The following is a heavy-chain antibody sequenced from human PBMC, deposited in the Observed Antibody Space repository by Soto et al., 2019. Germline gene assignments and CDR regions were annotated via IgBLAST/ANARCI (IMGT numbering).Heavy chain of an antibody. Sequence: GVLRLACAASGFTVSSYAMSWVRQAPGKGLEWVSAISGSGGSTYYADSVKGRFTISRDNSKNTLYLQMNSLRAEDTAVYYCAKDASSTHVYNWFDPWGQGTLVTVSS. J-gene: IGHJ5*02. CDR1: GFTVSSYA. V-gene: IGHV3-23*01. CDR3: AKDASSTHVYNWFDP. CDR2: ISGSGGST. D-gene: IGHD6-13*01.